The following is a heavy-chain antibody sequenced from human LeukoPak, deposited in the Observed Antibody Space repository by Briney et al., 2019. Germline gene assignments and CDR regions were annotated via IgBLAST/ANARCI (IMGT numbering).Heavy chain of an antibody. Sequence: GRSLRLSCAASGXTFSSYGVHWVRQAPGKGLEWVAVISYDGSNKYYADSVKGRFTISRDNSKNTLYLQMNSLRAEDTAVYYCMFGSSGLDYWGQGTLVTVSS. J-gene: IGHJ4*02. D-gene: IGHD6-19*01. CDR1: GXTFSSYG. CDR2: ISYDGSNK. V-gene: IGHV3-30*03. CDR3: MFGSSGLDY.